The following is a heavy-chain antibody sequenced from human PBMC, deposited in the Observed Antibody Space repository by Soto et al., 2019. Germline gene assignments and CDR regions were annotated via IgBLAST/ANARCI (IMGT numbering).Heavy chain of an antibody. D-gene: IGHD3-22*01. CDR2: VFHSGAT. CDR3: ARLIYDSRLNYFYFDF. J-gene: IGHJ4*02. V-gene: IGHV4-4*02. CDR1: GGSISGRNW. Sequence: QVQLQESGPGLVKPSGTLSLTCVVSGGSISGRNWWSWVRQAPGKGLEWIGEVFHSGATTYTPSLRIRVTISVDKSKNQFSLKLNSVTAADTAVYYCARLIYDSRLNYFYFDFWGQGALVTVSS.